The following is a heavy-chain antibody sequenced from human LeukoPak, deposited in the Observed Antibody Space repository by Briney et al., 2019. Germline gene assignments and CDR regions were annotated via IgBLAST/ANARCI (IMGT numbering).Heavy chain of an antibody. V-gene: IGHV4-39*07. Sequence: SETLSLTCTVSSGSISTSNYYWGWVRQPPGKALEWIGNIFYSGSTYYSPSLKSRVTISLDTSKNQFSLQLNSVTPEDTAVYYCAREEDDYVWGSYRPFDYWGQGTLVTVSS. D-gene: IGHD3-16*02. CDR2: IFYSGST. CDR3: AREEDDYVWGSYRPFDY. J-gene: IGHJ4*02. CDR1: SGSISTSNYY.